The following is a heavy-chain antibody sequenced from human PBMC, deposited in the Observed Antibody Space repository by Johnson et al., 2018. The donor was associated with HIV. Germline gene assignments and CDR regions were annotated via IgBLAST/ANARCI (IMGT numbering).Heavy chain of an antibody. CDR1: GFSFSSYG. Sequence: VQLVEYGGGVVQPGRSLRLSCAASGFSFSSYGMHWVRQAPGKGLEGVAIIAYDGGNKLYADSVKGRFTISRDNSKNTLYLQMNSLRVEDTAVYYCAKGDFGVFKNPLDMWGQGTMVTVSS. D-gene: IGHD3-3*01. CDR3: AKGDFGVFKNPLDM. V-gene: IGHV3-33*05. CDR2: IAYDGGNK. J-gene: IGHJ3*02.